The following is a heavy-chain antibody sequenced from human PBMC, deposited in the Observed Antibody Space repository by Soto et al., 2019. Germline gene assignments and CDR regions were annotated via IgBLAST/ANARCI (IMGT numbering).Heavy chain of an antibody. CDR2: IIPIFGTA. D-gene: IGHD2-15*01. Sequence: ASVKVSCKASGGTFSSYAISWVRQAPGQGLEWMGGIIPIFGTANYAQKFQGRVTITADKSTSTAYMELSSLRSEDTAVYYCARSDALCSGGSCYLFDYWGQGTLVTVSS. CDR1: GGTFSSYA. J-gene: IGHJ4*02. V-gene: IGHV1-69*06. CDR3: ARSDALCSGGSCYLFDY.